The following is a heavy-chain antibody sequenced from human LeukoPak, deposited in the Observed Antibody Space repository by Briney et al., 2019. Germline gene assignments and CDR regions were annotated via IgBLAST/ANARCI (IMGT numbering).Heavy chain of an antibody. CDR2: IRRKAYGGTT. CDR1: GLTFGDYA. J-gene: IGHJ3*02. D-gene: IGHD3-10*01. CDR3: TRSLLWFGELPSNDAFDI. V-gene: IGHV3-49*03. Sequence: GGSLRLSCTASGLTFGDYAMSWFRQAPGKGLEWVGFIRRKAYGGTTEYAASVKGRFTISRDDSKSIAYLQMNSLKTEDTAVYYCTRSLLWFGELPSNDAFDIWGQGTMVTVSS.